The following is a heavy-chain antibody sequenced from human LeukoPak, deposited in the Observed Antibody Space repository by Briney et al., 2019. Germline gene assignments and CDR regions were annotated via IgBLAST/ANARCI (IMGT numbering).Heavy chain of an antibody. CDR2: IYSGST. J-gene: IGHJ4*02. Sequence: SETLSLTCTVSGDSISSSNNYWAWVRQPPGKGLEWLGSIYSGSTYYNPSLNSRVTISVDTSRNQFSLNLYSVTAADTATYYCARRGITYSSSFFAYWGQGTLVTVSS. D-gene: IGHD6-13*01. V-gene: IGHV4-39*01. CDR1: GDSISSSNNY. CDR3: ARRGITYSSSFFAY.